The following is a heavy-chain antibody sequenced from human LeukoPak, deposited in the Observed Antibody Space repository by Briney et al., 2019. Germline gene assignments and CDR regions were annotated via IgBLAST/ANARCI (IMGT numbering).Heavy chain of an antibody. D-gene: IGHD1-14*01. CDR2: IKDDGSEK. Sequence: GGSLRLSCVGAGFTFSSYWMTWVRQAPGKGLEWVANIKDDGSEKYSVDSVKSRFTISRDNAKNLLYLQMSSLRAEDTALYYCARARIDYWGQGTLVTVSS. CDR1: GFTFSSYW. J-gene: IGHJ4*02. CDR3: ARARIDY. V-gene: IGHV3-7*04.